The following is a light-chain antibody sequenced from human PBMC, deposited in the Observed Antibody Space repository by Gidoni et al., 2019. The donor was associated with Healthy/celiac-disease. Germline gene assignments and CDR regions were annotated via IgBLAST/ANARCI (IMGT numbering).Light chain of an antibody. CDR1: NIGSKS. V-gene: IGLV3-21*02. J-gene: IGLJ2*01. CDR2: DDS. CDR3: QVWDSSSDHPRVV. Sequence: SYVLTQPPSVSVAPGQTARITGGGTNIGSKSVHWYQQKPGKAPVLVVYDDSDRPSGIPERFSGSNSGNTATLTISRVEAGDEADYYCQVWDSSSDHPRVVFGGGTKLTVL.